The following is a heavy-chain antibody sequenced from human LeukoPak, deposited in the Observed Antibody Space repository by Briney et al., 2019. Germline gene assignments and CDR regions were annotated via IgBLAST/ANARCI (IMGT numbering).Heavy chain of an antibody. J-gene: IGHJ4*02. CDR3: ARTSYYYGSGSDY. D-gene: IGHD3-10*01. CDR2: IYYSGST. V-gene: IGHV4-39*01. Sequence: SGTLSLTCTVSGGSISSSSYYWGWIRQPPGKGLEWIGGIYYSGSTYYNPSLKSRVTISVDTSKNQFSLKLSSVTAADTAVYYCARTSYYYGSGSDYWGQGTLVTVSS. CDR1: GGSISSSSYY.